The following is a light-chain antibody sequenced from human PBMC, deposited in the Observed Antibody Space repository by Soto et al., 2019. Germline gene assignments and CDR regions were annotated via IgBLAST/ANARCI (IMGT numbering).Light chain of an antibody. CDR1: SSNIGRNT. CDR2: SNN. J-gene: IGLJ2*01. Sequence: QSVLTQPPSASGTPGQRVTISCSGSSSNIGRNTVNWYQQLPGTAPKLLIYSNNQRPSGVPDRFSGSKSGTSASLAISGLQSEDEADYYCASWDDSPRWVFGGGTKLTVL. V-gene: IGLV1-44*01. CDR3: ASWDDSPRWV.